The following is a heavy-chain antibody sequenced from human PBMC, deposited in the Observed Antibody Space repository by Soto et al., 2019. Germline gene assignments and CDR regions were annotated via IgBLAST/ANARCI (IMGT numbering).Heavy chain of an antibody. CDR3: ARLYCSGGSCSSRDAFDI. J-gene: IGHJ3*02. CDR2: IYYSGST. V-gene: IGHV4-59*01. D-gene: IGHD2-15*01. CDR1: GGSISSYY. Sequence: PSETLSLTCTVSGGSISSYYWSWIRQPPGKGLEWIGYIYYSGSTNYNPSLKSRVTISVDTSKNQFSLKLSSVTAAGTAVYYCARLYCSGGSCSSRDAFDIWGQGTMVTVSS.